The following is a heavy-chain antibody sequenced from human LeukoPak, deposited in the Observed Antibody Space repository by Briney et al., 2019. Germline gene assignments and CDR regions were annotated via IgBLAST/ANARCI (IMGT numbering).Heavy chain of an antibody. Sequence: SETLSLTCTVSGGSISSSSYYWGWIRQPPGKGLEWIGSIYYSGSTYYNPSLKSRVTISVDTSKNQFSLKLSSVTAADTAVYYCARVRYYYGSGSYYLERVAGTYYMDVWGKGTTVTISS. CDR1: GGSISSSSYY. D-gene: IGHD3-10*01. CDR2: IYYSGST. J-gene: IGHJ6*03. CDR3: ARVRYYYGSGSYYLERVAGTYYMDV. V-gene: IGHV4-39*01.